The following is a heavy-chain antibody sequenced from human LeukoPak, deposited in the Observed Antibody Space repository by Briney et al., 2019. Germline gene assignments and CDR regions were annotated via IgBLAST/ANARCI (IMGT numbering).Heavy chain of an antibody. V-gene: IGHV4-4*07. Sequence: SETLSLTCTVSGGSISSYYWSWIRQPAGKGLEWIGRIYTSGSTNYNPSLKSRVTMSVDTSKNQFSLKLSSVTAADTAVYYCARWELYYYGSGSYYGGEGWFDPWGQGTLVTVSS. J-gene: IGHJ5*02. D-gene: IGHD3-10*01. CDR3: ARWELYYYGSGSYYGGEGWFDP. CDR1: GGSISSYY. CDR2: IYTSGST.